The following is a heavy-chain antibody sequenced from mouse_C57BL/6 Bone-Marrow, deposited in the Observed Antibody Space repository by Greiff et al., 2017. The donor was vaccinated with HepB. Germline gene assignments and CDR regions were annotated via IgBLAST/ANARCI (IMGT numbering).Heavy chain of an antibody. CDR2: ISSGGDYI. Sequence: DVMLVESGEGLVKPGGSLKLSCAASGFTFSSYAMSWVRQTPEKRLEWVAYISSGGDYIYYADTVKGRFTISRDNARNTLYLQMSSLKSEDTAMYYCTRGLGPWFAYWGQGTLVTVSA. V-gene: IGHV5-9-1*02. J-gene: IGHJ3*01. CDR1: GFTFSSYA. D-gene: IGHD4-1*01. CDR3: TRGLGPWFAY.